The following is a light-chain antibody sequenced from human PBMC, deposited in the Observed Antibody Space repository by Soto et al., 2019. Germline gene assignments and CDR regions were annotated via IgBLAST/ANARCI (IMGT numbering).Light chain of an antibody. CDR2: EVV. CDR1: KNDIGVYDF. V-gene: IGLV2-8*01. Sequence: QSVLTQPPSASVSPAQSVTISCTGTKNDIGVYDFVSWYQHHPGKAPRLIIYEVVQRPSGVPDRFSGSKSGNTASLTVSGLQAADEADYFCKSYAGSNTYVFGSGTKV. CDR3: KSYAGSNTYV. J-gene: IGLJ1*01.